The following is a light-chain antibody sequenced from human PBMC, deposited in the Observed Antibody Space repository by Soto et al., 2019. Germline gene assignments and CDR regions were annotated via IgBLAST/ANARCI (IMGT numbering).Light chain of an antibody. CDR2: GAS. Sequence: EVVMTQSPATLSVSPGERATLSCRAGQTVSDNLAWYQQKPGQAPRLLIYGASSRATGIPDRFSGSGSGTDFTLTISRLEPEDFAVYYCQQYGSSPPVTFGGGTKVDIK. CDR1: QTVSDN. V-gene: IGKV3-20*01. CDR3: QQYGSSPPVT. J-gene: IGKJ4*01.